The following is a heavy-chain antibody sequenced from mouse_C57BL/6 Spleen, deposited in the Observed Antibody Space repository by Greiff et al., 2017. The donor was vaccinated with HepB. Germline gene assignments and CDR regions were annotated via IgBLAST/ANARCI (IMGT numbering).Heavy chain of an antibody. V-gene: IGHV5-4*01. Sequence: EVHLVESGGGLVKPGGSLKLSCAASGFTFSSYAMSWVRQTPEKRLEWVATISDGGSYTYYPDNVKGRFTISRDNAKNNLYLQMSHLKSEDTAMYYCARDRNWDKYYYAMDYWGQGTSVTVSS. CDR1: GFTFSSYA. J-gene: IGHJ4*01. D-gene: IGHD4-1*01. CDR3: ARDRNWDKYYYAMDY. CDR2: ISDGGSYT.